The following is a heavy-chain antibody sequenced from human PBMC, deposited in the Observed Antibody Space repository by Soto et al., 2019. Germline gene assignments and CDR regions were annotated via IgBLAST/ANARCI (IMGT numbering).Heavy chain of an antibody. D-gene: IGHD3-10*01. CDR1: GFTFSSYA. CDR3: AKDVFTKLWFGDAFDI. Sequence: EVQLLESGGGLVQPGGSLRLSCAASGFTFSSYAMSWVRQAPGKGLEWVSAISGSGGSTYYADSVKGRFTISRDNSKNTLYLQMNSLRAEDTAVYYCAKDVFTKLWFGDAFDIWGQGTMVTVSS. CDR2: ISGSGGST. V-gene: IGHV3-23*01. J-gene: IGHJ3*02.